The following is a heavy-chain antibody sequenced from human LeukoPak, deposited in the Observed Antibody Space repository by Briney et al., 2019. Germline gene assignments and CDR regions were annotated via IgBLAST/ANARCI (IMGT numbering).Heavy chain of an antibody. CDR1: GFTFSSYS. V-gene: IGHV3-21*01. CDR2: ISSSSSYI. Sequence: PGGSLRLSCAASGFTFSSYSMNWVRQAPGKGLEWVSSISSSSSYIYYADSVKGRFTISRDNAKNSLYLQMNSLRDEDTAVYYCARDAPTTVVTPGLDFDYWGQGTLVTVSS. J-gene: IGHJ4*02. D-gene: IGHD4-23*01. CDR3: ARDAPTTVVTPGLDFDY.